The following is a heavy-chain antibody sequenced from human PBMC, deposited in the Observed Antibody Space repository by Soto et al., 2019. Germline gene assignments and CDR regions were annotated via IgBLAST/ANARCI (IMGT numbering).Heavy chain of an antibody. Sequence: QVHLVQSGAEVKKSGSSVRVSCTASGGTFRNDAISWVRQVPGQGLEWLGRIIPFFGTPDYSQSFQGRLTITADESTGTAYMDLRSLRFDDTAVYYCAREVVTETTLGYFDSWGQGTLVTGSS. CDR1: GGTFRNDA. J-gene: IGHJ4*02. V-gene: IGHV1-69*01. D-gene: IGHD2-21*02. CDR3: AREVVTETTLGYFDS. CDR2: IIPFFGTP.